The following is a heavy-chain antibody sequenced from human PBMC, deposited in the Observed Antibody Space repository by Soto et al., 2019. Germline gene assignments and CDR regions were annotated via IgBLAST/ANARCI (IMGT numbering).Heavy chain of an antibody. CDR2: IIPIFGAA. V-gene: IGHV1-69*01. CDR3: AIDGGRVAARH. D-gene: IGHD6-6*01. CDR1: GGTFSTYS. Sequence: QVQVVQSGAEVKQPGSSVKVSCKVSGGTFSTYSISWVRQAPGQGLEWVGGIIPIFGAAKHEQKFQSRVTITADDSTSTVYMELSGLRSEEAAVYFCAIDGGRVAARHWGQGTLVTVSS. J-gene: IGHJ4*02.